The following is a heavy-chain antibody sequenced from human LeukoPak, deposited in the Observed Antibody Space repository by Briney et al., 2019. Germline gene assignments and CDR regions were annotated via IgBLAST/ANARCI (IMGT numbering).Heavy chain of an antibody. D-gene: IGHD3-9*01. CDR2: INTNTGNP. V-gene: IGHV7-4-1*02. CDR3: ARDFDDILTGYYIPYVGLFDY. Sequence: GASVEVSCKASGYTFTSYAMNWVRQAPGQGLEWMGWINTNTGNPTYAQGFTGRFVFSLDTSVSTAYLQISSLKAEDTAVYYCARDFDDILTGYYIPYVGLFDYWGQGTLVTVSS. CDR1: GYTFTSYA. J-gene: IGHJ4*02.